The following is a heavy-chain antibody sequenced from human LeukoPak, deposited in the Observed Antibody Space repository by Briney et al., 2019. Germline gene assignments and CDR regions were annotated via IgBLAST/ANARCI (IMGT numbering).Heavy chain of an antibody. CDR1: GFTFSSYG. CDR2: ISYDGSNK. D-gene: IGHD6-13*01. CDR3: AKDGPGQGIAAAGPGLDY. J-gene: IGHJ4*02. V-gene: IGHV3-30*18. Sequence: GRSLRLSCAASGFTFSSYGMHWVRQAPGKGLEWVAVISYDGSNKYYADSVKGRFTISRDNSKNTLYLQMSSLRAEDTAVYYCAKDGPGQGIAAAGPGLDYWGQGTLVTVSS.